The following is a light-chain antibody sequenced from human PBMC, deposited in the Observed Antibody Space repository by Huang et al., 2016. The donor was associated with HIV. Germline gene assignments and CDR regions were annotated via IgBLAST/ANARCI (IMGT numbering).Light chain of an antibody. CDR1: QGISSN. CDR3: LQYNNWPRT. Sequence: EMVMTQSPDTLSVSPGDSVTLSCRASQGISSNLAWYQQKPGQAPRLLIHGASTRAAGSTARFSGIGSEIAFSLIINSLQSEDSAIYFCLQYNNWPRTFGQGTKLEIK. CDR2: GAS. V-gene: IGKV3-15*01. J-gene: IGKJ2*01.